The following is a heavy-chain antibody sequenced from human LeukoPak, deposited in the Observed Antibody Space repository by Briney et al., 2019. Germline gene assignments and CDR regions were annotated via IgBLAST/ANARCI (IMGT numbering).Heavy chain of an antibody. CDR3: ARIHLNYFDWSFDY. J-gene: IGHJ4*02. D-gene: IGHD3-9*01. CDR2: INHSGST. CDR1: GGSCSGYY. V-gene: IGHV4-34*01. Sequence: PSETLSLTCAVYGGSCSGYYWSWIRQPPGKGLEWIGEINHSGSTNYNPSLKSRVTISVDTSKNQFSLKLSSVTAADTAVYYCARIHLNYFDWSFDYWGQGTLVTVSS.